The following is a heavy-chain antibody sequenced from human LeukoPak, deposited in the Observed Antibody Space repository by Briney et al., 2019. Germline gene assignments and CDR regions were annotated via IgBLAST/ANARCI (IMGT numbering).Heavy chain of an antibody. J-gene: IGHJ4*02. Sequence: GGSLRLSCAVSGFTSSSYWMHWVRQAPGKGLVWVSRINNDGTYTVYADSVKGRFAISRDNAKNTLYLQMNSLRPEDTAVYYCGREIEAPGKTLDYWGQGTLVTVSS. CDR2: INNDGTYT. V-gene: IGHV3-74*01. CDR3: GREIEAPGKTLDY. CDR1: GFTSSSYW.